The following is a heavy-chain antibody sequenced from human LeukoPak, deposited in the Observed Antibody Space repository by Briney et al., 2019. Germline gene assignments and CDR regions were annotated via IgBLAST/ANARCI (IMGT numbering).Heavy chain of an antibody. D-gene: IGHD2-2*01. V-gene: IGHV3-21*01. J-gene: IGHJ4*02. CDR2: ISSSSSYI. Sequence: PGGSLRLSCAASGFTFSSYSMNWVRQAPGKGLEWVSSISSSSSYIYYADSVKGRFTISRDNAKNSLYLQMNSLRAEDTAVYYCASQKNYCSSTSCPIFDYWGQGTLVTVSS. CDR3: ASQKNYCSSTSCPIFDY. CDR1: GFTFSSYS.